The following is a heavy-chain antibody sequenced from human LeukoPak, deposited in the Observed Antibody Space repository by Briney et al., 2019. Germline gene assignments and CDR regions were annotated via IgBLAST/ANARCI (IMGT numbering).Heavy chain of an antibody. CDR1: GGTFSSYA. Sequence: ASVKVSCKASGGTFSSYAISLVRQAPGQGLEWMGRIIPIFGTANYAQKFQGRVTITTDESTSTAYMELSSLRSEDTAVYYCASDPYTLGFDYWGQGTLVTVSS. D-gene: IGHD2-2*02. CDR2: IIPIFGTA. J-gene: IGHJ4*02. V-gene: IGHV1-69*05. CDR3: ASDPYTLGFDY.